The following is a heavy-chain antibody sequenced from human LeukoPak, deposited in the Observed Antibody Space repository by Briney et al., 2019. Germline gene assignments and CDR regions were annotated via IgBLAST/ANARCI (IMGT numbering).Heavy chain of an antibody. CDR1: GFTFSSYG. D-gene: IGHD4-17*01. J-gene: IGHJ1*01. Sequence: GRSLRLSCAASGFTFSSYGMHWVRQAPGKGLEWVAVIWYDGSNKYYADSVKGRFTISRDNSKNTLYLQMYSLRAEDTAVYYCAKAPTVTTVYFQHWGQGTLVTVSS. V-gene: IGHV3-33*06. CDR3: AKAPTVTTVYFQH. CDR2: IWYDGSNK.